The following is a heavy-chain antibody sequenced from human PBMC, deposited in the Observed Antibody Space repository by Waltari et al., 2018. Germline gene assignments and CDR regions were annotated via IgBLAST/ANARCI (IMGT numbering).Heavy chain of an antibody. D-gene: IGHD6-13*01. V-gene: IGHV3-21*01. J-gene: IGHJ4*02. CDR2: ISSDNIDL. Sequence: EVHLAESGGGLVKPGGSLRLSCTASGFTFTRYQVNWVRQAPGKGLEWVSSISSDNIDLYYADSVKGRFTISRDNAKNSLYLQMNSLRAEDTAVYYCARDRRQQVFTDWGQGTLVTVSS. CDR1: GFTFTRYQ. CDR3: ARDRRQQVFTD.